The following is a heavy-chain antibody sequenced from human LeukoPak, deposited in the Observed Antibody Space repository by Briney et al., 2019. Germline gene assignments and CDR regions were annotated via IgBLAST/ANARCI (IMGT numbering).Heavy chain of an antibody. CDR1: EFSVSDSY. CDR2: IFSGGST. J-gene: IGHJ3*02. V-gene: IGHV3-53*01. CDR3: AREYNSRGDYAFDI. D-gene: IGHD6-13*01. Sequence: QPGGSLRLSCAASEFSVSDSYMSWVRQAPGKGLQWVSVIFSGGSTYYTDSVKGRFTLSRDNSKNTLYLEMNSLRAEDTAVYYCAREYNSRGDYAFDIWGQGTMVTVSS.